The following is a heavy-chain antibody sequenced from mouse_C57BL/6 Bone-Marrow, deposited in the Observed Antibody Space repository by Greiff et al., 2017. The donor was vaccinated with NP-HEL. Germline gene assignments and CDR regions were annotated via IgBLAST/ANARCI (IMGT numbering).Heavy chain of an antibody. D-gene: IGHD4-1*01. CDR2: ISYDGSN. J-gene: IGHJ2*01. CDR1: GYSITSGYY. Sequence: ESGPGLVKPSQSLSLTCSVTGYSITSGYYWNWIRQFPGNKLEWMGYISYDGSNNYNPSLKNRIPITRDTSKNQFFLKLNSVTTEDTATYYCARDGDWDGDYWGQGTTLTVSS. V-gene: IGHV3-6*01. CDR3: ARDGDWDGDY.